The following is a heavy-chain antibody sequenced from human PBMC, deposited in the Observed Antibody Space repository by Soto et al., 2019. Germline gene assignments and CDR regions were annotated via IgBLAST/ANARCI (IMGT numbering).Heavy chain of an antibody. J-gene: IGHJ4*02. V-gene: IGHV4-34*01. CDR2: INHSGST. Sequence: QVQLQQWGAGLLKPSETLSLTCAVYGGSFSGYYWSWIRQPPGKGLEWIGEINHSGSTNYNPSLQSRVTISVDTSKHQFSLKLSSVTAADTAVYYCARGTMYSSSWYIYWGQGTLVTVSS. D-gene: IGHD6-13*01. CDR1: GGSFSGYY. CDR3: ARGTMYSSSWYIY.